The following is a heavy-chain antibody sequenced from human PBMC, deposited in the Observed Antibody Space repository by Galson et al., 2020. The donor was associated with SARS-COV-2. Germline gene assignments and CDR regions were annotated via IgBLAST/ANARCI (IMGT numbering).Heavy chain of an antibody. J-gene: IGHJ6*02. Sequence: TGGSLRLSCAASGFTSSSYWMHWVRQAPGKGLVWVSRINSDGSSTSYADSVKGRFTISRDNAKNTLYLQMNSLRAEDTAVYYCARDSPTYYDFWSGYYTGGANYYYYGMDVWGQGTTVTVSS. V-gene: IGHV3-74*01. CDR1: GFTSSSYW. D-gene: IGHD3-3*01. CDR2: INSDGSST. CDR3: ARDSPTYYDFWSGYYTGGANYYYYGMDV.